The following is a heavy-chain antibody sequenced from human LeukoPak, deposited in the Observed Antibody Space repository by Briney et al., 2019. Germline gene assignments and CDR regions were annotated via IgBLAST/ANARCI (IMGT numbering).Heavy chain of an antibody. D-gene: IGHD2-15*01. CDR2: IHYDGNT. J-gene: IGHJ5*02. V-gene: IGHV4-59*01. CDR1: GATFSGYY. CDR3: ARGVGCSGGSCYSVYWLDP. Sequence: AESLCLTCTVSGATFSGYYWSWVRQPPGKGLEWMADIHYDGNTKYNSSLRSRVTTSVDASRSQFSLKLSSVTAADTAIYYCARGVGCSGGSCYSVYWLDPWGQGALVTVS.